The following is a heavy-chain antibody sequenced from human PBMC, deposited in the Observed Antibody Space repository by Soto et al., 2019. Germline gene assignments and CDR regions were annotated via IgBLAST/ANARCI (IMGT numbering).Heavy chain of an antibody. Sequence: EVQLVESGGGLVQPGGSLRLSCAASGFTFSSYAMHWVRQAPGKGLEYVSAISRNGGSTHYANSVKGRFTISRDNSKNTLYLQMGSLRAEDMAVYYCARGPGYYFDYWGQGTLVTVSS. CDR3: ARGPGYYFDY. CDR1: GFTFSSYA. CDR2: ISRNGGST. J-gene: IGHJ4*02. V-gene: IGHV3-64*01.